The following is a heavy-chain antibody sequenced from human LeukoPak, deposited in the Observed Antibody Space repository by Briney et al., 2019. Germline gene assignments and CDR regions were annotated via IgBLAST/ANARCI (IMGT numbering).Heavy chain of an antibody. Sequence: GASVKVSCKASGYTFTSNYMHWVRQAPGQGLEWMGVINPTGGSTSYAHKFQGRVTMTRDMSTSTDYMELSSLRSEDTAIYYCARDNSVGDNAWWFDPWGQGTLVTVSS. CDR3: ARDNSVGDNAWWFDP. CDR1: GYTFTSNY. D-gene: IGHD1-26*01. J-gene: IGHJ5*02. V-gene: IGHV1-46*01. CDR2: INPTGGST.